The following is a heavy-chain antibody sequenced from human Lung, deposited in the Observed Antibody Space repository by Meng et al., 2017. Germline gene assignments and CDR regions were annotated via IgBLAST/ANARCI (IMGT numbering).Heavy chain of an antibody. CDR3: VRGGQDQAYYDFWSGPFDP. CDR2: IYHSGRT. J-gene: IGHJ5*02. V-gene: IGHV4-4*02. CDR1: GGSISSRNW. D-gene: IGHD3-3*01. Sequence: NAPGPGSVNPSGTLSLTCAVFGGSISSRNWCSWVRQSPGKGLEWRGEIYHSGRTNYNPSLESRVTISLDKSQNHFSLKVKSVTAADTAVYYCVRGGQDQAYYDFWSGPFDPWGQGTLVTVSS.